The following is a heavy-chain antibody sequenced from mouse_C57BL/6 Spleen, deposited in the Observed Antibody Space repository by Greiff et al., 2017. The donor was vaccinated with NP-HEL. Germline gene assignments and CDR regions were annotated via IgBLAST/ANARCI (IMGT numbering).Heavy chain of an antibody. CDR2: IDPSDSET. D-gene: IGHD2-3*01. CDR3: ARSNDGYSAWFAY. J-gene: IGHJ3*01. Sequence: QVQLQQPGAELVRPGSSVKLSCKASGYTFTSYWMHWVKQRPIQGLEWIGNIDPSDSETHYNQKFKDKATLTVDKSSSTAYMQLSSLTSEDSAVYYCARSNDGYSAWFAYWGQGTLVTVSA. V-gene: IGHV1-52*01. CDR1: GYTFTSYW.